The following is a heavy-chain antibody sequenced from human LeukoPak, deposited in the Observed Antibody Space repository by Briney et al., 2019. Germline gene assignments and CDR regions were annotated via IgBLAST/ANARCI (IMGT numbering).Heavy chain of an antibody. Sequence: SETLSLTCTVSGGSISSDYWSWIRQPPGKGLEWMGYIYFSGDTNYNPSLKSRVTISVDTSKNQFSLKLSSVTAADTAVYYCARSGYSYGLVDYWGQGTLVTVSS. D-gene: IGHD5-18*01. CDR2: IYFSGDT. V-gene: IGHV4-59*01. CDR3: ARSGYSYGLVDY. J-gene: IGHJ4*02. CDR1: GGSISSDY.